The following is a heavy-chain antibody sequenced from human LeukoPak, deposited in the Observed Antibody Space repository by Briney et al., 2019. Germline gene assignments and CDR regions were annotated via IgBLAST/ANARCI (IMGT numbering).Heavy chain of an antibody. Sequence: GGSLRLSCAASGFTFNNCAMGWVRQAPGKGLEWVSSVTSNGGSTYHADSVKGRFTISRDNSKNTLHLQMISLRAEDTAVYYCAKGVQGLAFDYWGQGTLVTVSS. D-gene: IGHD6-19*01. V-gene: IGHV3-23*01. J-gene: IGHJ4*02. CDR1: GFTFNNCA. CDR3: AKGVQGLAFDY. CDR2: VTSNGGST.